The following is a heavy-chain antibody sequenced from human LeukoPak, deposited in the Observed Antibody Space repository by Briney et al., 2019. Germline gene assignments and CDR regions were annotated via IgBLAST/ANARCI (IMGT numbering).Heavy chain of an antibody. V-gene: IGHV3-33*01. CDR1: GFTFSSYG. Sequence: HPGRSLRLSCAASGFTFSSYGMHWVRQAPGKGLEWVAVIWYDGNNKYYADSVKGRFTISRDNSKNTLYLQMNSLRAEDTAVYYCARDPSRVDYDSSGYYSPVDYWGQGTLVTVSS. D-gene: IGHD3-22*01. CDR2: IWYDGNNK. CDR3: ARDPSRVDYDSSGYYSPVDY. J-gene: IGHJ4*02.